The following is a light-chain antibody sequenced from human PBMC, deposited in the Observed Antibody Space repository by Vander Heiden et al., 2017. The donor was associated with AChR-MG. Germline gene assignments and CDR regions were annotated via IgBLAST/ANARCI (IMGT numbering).Light chain of an antibody. CDR2: DVR. Sequence: QSALTQPASVSGSPGQSLTISCTGSSSDIGAYHYVTWYQPPPAKAPKIMIYDVRERPAGVSNRFSGSKSGNTAALTNSGLQAEDEADYYCASETTSNALGVFGGGTKLTVL. CDR1: SSDIGAYHY. CDR3: ASETTSNALGV. V-gene: IGLV2-14*01. J-gene: IGLJ3*02.